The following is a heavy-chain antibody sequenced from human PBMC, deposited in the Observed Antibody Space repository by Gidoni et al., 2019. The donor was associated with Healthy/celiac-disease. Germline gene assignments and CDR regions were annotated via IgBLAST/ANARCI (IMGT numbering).Heavy chain of an antibody. CDR3: ARDPYCSGGSCYGSGWFDP. CDR1: GFTFSSYA. V-gene: IGHV3-30-3*01. CDR2: ISYDGSNK. D-gene: IGHD2-15*01. Sequence: QVQLVESGGGVVQPGRSLRLSCAASGFTFSSYAMHWVRQAPGKGLEWVAVISYDGSNKYYADSVKGRFTISRDNSKNTLYLQMNSLRAEDTAVYYCARDPYCSGGSCYGSGWFDPWGQGTLVTVSS. J-gene: IGHJ5*02.